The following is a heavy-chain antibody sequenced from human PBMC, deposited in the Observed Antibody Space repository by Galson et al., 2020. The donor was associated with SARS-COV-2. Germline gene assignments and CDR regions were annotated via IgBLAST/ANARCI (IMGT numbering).Heavy chain of an antibody. Sequence: LANPPQPLTLSCAFSGLPLSTSDMFMSWIRHHPGNALEWLALIDWDDDKHYSTSLRTRLTISKDSSKNHVVLTLTNMDPVDTSTYYCARSSITFDRGVMDSFDIWGEGTMVTGSP. CDR2: IDWDDDK. CDR3: ARSSITFDRGVMDSFDI. V-gene: IGHV2-70*01. CDR1: GLPLSTSDMF. D-gene: IGHD3-10*01. J-gene: IGHJ3*02.